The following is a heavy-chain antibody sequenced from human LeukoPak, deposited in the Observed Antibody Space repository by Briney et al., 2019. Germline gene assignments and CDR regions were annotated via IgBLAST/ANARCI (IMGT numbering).Heavy chain of an antibody. Sequence: ASVKVSCMPSGYTFTSYCLSWVRQAPGQGLEWMGWISAYNGNTNYAQKLQGRVTMTTDTSTSTAYMELRSLRSDDTAPYYCARGYSSSWYFYWGEGTLVTVSS. J-gene: IGHJ4*02. CDR3: ARGYSSSWYFY. CDR2: ISAYNGNT. V-gene: IGHV1-18*01. CDR1: GYTFTSYC. D-gene: IGHD6-13*01.